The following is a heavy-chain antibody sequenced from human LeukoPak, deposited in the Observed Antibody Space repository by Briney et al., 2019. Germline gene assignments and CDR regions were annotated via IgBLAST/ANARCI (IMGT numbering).Heavy chain of an antibody. CDR3: ATDQWYSSSWYDPWAFDI. Sequence: ASVKVSCKVSVYTLTELSMHWVRQAPGKGLEWMGGFDPEDGETIYAQKFQGRVTMTEDTSTDTAYMELSSLRSEDTAVYYCATDQWYSSSWYDPWAFDIWGQGTMVTVSS. D-gene: IGHD6-13*01. CDR2: FDPEDGET. CDR1: VYTLTELS. V-gene: IGHV1-24*01. J-gene: IGHJ3*02.